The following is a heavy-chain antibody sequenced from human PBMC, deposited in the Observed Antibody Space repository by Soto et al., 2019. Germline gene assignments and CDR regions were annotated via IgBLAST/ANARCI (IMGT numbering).Heavy chain of an antibody. D-gene: IGHD4-17*01. CDR1: GFTFSSYA. J-gene: IGHJ6*02. Sequence: GGSLRLSCAASGFTFSSYAMSWVRQAPGKGLEWVSAISGSGGSTYYADSVKGRFTISRDNSKNTLYLQMNSLRAEDTAVYYCAKDFGYGDSRSLKDYYYYGMDVWGQGTTVTVSS. CDR2: ISGSGGST. V-gene: IGHV3-23*01. CDR3: AKDFGYGDSRSLKDYYYYGMDV.